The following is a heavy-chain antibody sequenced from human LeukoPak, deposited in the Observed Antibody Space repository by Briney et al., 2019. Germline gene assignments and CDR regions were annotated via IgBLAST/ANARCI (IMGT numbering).Heavy chain of an antibody. D-gene: IGHD3-3*01. J-gene: IGHJ3*02. Sequence: GRSLRLSCAPSGFMFNDYALHWVRQAPGKGLEWVSSISWNSGNMYYVDSVKGRFTISRDNSKNTLYLQMNSLRAEDTAVYYCAKSHGRIFGVVTPGAFDIWGQGTMVTVSS. CDR1: GFMFNDYA. V-gene: IGHV3-9*01. CDR2: ISWNSGNM. CDR3: AKSHGRIFGVVTPGAFDI.